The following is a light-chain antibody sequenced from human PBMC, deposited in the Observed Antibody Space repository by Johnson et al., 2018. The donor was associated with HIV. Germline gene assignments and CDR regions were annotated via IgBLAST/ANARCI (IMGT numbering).Light chain of an antibody. CDR1: SSNIGNNY. Sequence: QSVLTQPPSVSAAPGQKVTISCSGSSSNIGNNYVSWYQQLPGTAPKLLIYENNKRPSGIPDRFSGSKSGTSATLGITGLQTGDEADYYCGTWDTSLSAGYVFGPGTKSTIL. V-gene: IGLV1-51*02. J-gene: IGLJ1*01. CDR2: ENN. CDR3: GTWDTSLSAGYV.